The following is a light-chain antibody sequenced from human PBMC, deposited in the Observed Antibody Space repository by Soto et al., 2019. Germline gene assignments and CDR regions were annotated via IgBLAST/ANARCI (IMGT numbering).Light chain of an antibody. J-gene: IGKJ1*01. V-gene: IGKV3-20*01. CDR3: QQYGSSPWT. CDR2: GAS. CDR1: QSVSSSY. Sequence: EVLLTQSPGTLSLSPGERATLSCRASQSVSSSYLAWYQQKPGQAPRLLIYGASSRATGIPDRFSGSGSGTDFTLTISRLEPEDFAVYYCQQYGSSPWTFGQGTNVDNK.